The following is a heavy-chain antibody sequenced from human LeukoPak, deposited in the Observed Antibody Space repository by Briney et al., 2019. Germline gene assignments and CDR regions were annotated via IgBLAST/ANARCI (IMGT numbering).Heavy chain of an antibody. CDR1: GGSISSGSYY. Sequence: SQTLSLTCTVSGGSISSGSYYWSWIRQPAGKGLEWIGRIYTSGSTNYNPSLKSRVTISVDTSKNQFSLKLTSVTAVDTAIYYCARVVTPNWFDPWGQGTLVTVSS. CDR3: ARVVTPNWFDP. CDR2: IYTSGST. V-gene: IGHV4-61*02. J-gene: IGHJ5*02.